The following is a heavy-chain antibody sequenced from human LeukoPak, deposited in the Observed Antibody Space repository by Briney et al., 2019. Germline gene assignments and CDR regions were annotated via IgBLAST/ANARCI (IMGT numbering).Heavy chain of an antibody. CDR3: ARAIHRASPLSF. Sequence: GGTLRLSCAASGFTFSNYAMSWVRQAPGKGLEWVSVIYSGGSTYYADSVKGRFTISRDNSKNTLYLQMNSLRAEDTAVYYCARAIHRASPLSFGGQGTLVTVSS. J-gene: IGHJ4*02. CDR2: IYSGGST. D-gene: IGHD5-18*01. CDR1: GFTFSNYA. V-gene: IGHV3-53*01.